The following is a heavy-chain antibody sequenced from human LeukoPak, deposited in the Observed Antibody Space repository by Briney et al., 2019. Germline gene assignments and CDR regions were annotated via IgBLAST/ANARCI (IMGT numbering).Heavy chain of an antibody. CDR3: ARDFGYSDSSGLFDY. Sequence: GGSLRHSCAASGFTFISYSLNWVRQAPGKGLEWVSYISSSSSTIYYADSVKGRFTISRDNAKNSLYLQMNSLRDEDTAVYYCARDFGYSDSSGLFDYWGQGTLVTVSS. CDR1: GFTFISYS. V-gene: IGHV3-48*02. D-gene: IGHD3-22*01. J-gene: IGHJ4*02. CDR2: ISSSSSTI.